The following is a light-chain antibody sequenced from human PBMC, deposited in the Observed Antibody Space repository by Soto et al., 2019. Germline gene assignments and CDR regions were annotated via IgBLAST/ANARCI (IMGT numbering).Light chain of an antibody. J-gene: IGKJ4*01. CDR2: GAS. CDR3: QKYNNWPLT. V-gene: IGKV3-15*01. CDR1: QSVSSN. Sequence: EIVMTQSPATLSVSPGERATLSCRASQSVSSNLAWYQQKPGQAPRLLIYGASTRATGIPARFSGSGSGTEFNLTISSLQSEDVAVYYCQKYNNWPLTFGGGTKVEIK.